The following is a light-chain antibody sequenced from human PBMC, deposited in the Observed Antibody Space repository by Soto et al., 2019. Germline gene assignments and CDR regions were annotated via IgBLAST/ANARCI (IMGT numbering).Light chain of an antibody. V-gene: IGKV3-20*01. CDR2: GTS. Sequence: EVVLTQSPGTLSLSPGARATLSCRASQSVSSPYLAWYQQRPGQAPRLLIYGTSTRATGIPDRFSGSGSGTDFTLTFNTLEPEDFAVYYCQQYGYSPRTFGQGTKVEFK. J-gene: IGKJ1*01. CDR1: QSVSSPY. CDR3: QQYGYSPRT.